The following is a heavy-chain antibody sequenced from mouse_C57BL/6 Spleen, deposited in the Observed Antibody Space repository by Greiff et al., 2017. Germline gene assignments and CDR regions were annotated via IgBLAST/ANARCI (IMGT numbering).Heavy chain of an antibody. J-gene: IGHJ2*01. CDR1: GFNIKDYY. Sequence: EVQLQQSGAELVKPGASVKLSCTASGFNIKDYYMHWVKQRTEQGLEWIGRIDPEDGETKYAPKFPGKATITADTSSNTAYLPLNSLTSEDTAVYYCARQTGAFDYWGQGTTRTVSS. CDR3: ARQTGAFDY. CDR2: IDPEDGET. D-gene: IGHD4-1*01. V-gene: IGHV14-2*01.